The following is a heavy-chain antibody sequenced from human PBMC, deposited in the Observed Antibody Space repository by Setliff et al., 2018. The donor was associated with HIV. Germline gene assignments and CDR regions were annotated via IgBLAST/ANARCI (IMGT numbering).Heavy chain of an antibody. J-gene: IGHJ4*02. CDR2: VSSSSSYI. D-gene: IGHD2-2*01. CDR1: GFTFSHYS. CDR3: ARRAYCSSTTCFDN. V-gene: IGHV3-21*01. Sequence: PGGSLRLSCAASGFTFSHYSMIWVRQGPGKGLEWVSSVSSSSSYIYYADAVKGRFTISRDTSKNTLYLQMNSLRAEDTAVYYCARRAYCSSTTCFDNWGQGTLVTSPQ.